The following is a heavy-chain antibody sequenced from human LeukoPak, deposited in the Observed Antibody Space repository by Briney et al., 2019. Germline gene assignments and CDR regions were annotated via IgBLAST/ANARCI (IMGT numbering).Heavy chain of an antibody. Sequence: SSETLSLTCALDGGSFSGYYWSWIRQPPGKGLEWIGEINHSGSTNYNPSLKSRVTISVDTSKNQFSLKLSSVTAADTAVYYCARGIPPEYWGQGTLVTVSS. D-gene: IGHD1-14*01. CDR2: INHSGST. CDR1: GGSFSGYY. CDR3: ARGIPPEY. J-gene: IGHJ4*02. V-gene: IGHV4-34*01.